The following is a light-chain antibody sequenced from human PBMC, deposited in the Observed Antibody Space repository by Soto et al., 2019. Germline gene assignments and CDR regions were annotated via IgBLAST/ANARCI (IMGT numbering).Light chain of an antibody. CDR3: QQSYNLPPT. V-gene: IGKV1-39*01. CDR1: QSISRN. Sequence: DIQMTQSPSYLSASVGDRVTITCRASQSISRNLNWYQQKPGKSPQLLIYAADSLQSGVKSRFSGSGSETDFTLTISSMQPEDFTHYYCQQSYNLPPTFGHGTKVEIK. CDR2: AAD. J-gene: IGKJ1*01.